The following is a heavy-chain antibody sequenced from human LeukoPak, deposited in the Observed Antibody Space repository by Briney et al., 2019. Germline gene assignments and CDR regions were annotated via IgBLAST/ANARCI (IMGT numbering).Heavy chain of an antibody. CDR1: GGTFSSYA. V-gene: IGHV1-69*05. CDR2: IIPIFGTA. Sequence: ASMKVSCKASGGTFSSYAISWVRQAPGQGLEWMGGIIPIFGTANYAQKFQGRVTITTDESTSTAYMELSSLRSEDTAVYYCARAPRYNWNYGYYFDYWGQGTLVTVSS. CDR3: ARAPRYNWNYGYYFDY. D-gene: IGHD1-7*01. J-gene: IGHJ4*02.